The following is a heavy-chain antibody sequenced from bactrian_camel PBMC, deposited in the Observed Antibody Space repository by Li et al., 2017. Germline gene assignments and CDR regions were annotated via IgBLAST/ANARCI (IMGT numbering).Heavy chain of an antibody. Sequence: VQLVESGGGSVQAGGSLRLSCAASGHIYSNTDMGWFRQAPGKEREGLACIYTGGISTYYADSVKGRFTISQDNAKNTVYLQMNSLKPEDTAVYYCAAGRLSDRWRHKACGWVMLRYWGQGTQVTVS. CDR3: AAGRLSDRWRHKACGWVMLRY. V-gene: IGHV3S54*01. D-gene: IGHD3*01. CDR1: GHIYSNTD. J-gene: IGHJ4*01. CDR2: IYTGGIST.